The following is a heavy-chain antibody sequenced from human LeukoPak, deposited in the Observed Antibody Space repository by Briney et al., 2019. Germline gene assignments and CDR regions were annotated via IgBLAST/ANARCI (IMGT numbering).Heavy chain of an antibody. Sequence: GGSLRLSCAASGFTFSSYEMNWVRQAPGKGLEWGSYISSSGSTIYYADSVKGRFTISRDNAKNSLYLQMNSLRAEDTAVYYCAKTTVTTSLPFDYWGQGTLVTVSS. V-gene: IGHV3-48*03. CDR3: AKTTVTTSLPFDY. CDR2: ISSSGSTI. J-gene: IGHJ4*02. CDR1: GFTFSSYE. D-gene: IGHD4-17*01.